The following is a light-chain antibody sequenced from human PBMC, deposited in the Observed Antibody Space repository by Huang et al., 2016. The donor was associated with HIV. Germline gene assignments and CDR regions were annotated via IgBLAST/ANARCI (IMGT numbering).Light chain of an antibody. CDR2: DAS. V-gene: IGKV1-39*01. Sequence: DIQMTQSPSSLSASVGDRVTITCRASQGIMKYLSWHQWRPVKAPILLIYDASSLQRGVPARCSGSGSGTEFTLTITSLQPDDFATYYCQQGDNIPYTFGQGTRLEI. J-gene: IGKJ2*01. CDR3: QQGDNIPYT. CDR1: QGIMKY.